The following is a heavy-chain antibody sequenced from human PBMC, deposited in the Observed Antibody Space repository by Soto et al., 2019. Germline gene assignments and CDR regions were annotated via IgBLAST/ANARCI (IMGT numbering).Heavy chain of an antibody. CDR1: GYSFTSDL. V-gene: IGHV5-10-1*01. D-gene: IGHD4-17*01. J-gene: IGHJ6*02. Sequence: GESLKISRNCSGYSFTSDLIRWVGQMPGEGLEWMGRCNHSQSYTNYSPSFQGHVTISADKSISTASLQWSSLKAADTAMYYCARVPPYGDYYNHDIDVWGQGTTVTVSS. CDR2: CNHSQSYT. CDR3: ARVPPYGDYYNHDIDV.